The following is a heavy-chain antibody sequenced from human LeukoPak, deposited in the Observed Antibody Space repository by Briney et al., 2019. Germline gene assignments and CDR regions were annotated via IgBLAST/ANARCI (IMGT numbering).Heavy chain of an antibody. CDR1: GGSISSGSYY. J-gene: IGHJ5*02. CDR3: ARVNRITIFGGSSGWFDP. Sequence: SETLSLTCTVSGGSISSGSYYWSWIRQPAGKGLEWIGRIYTSGSTNYNPSLKSRVTISVDTSKNQFSLKLSSVTAADTAVYYCARVNRITIFGGSSGWFDPWGQGTLVTVSS. V-gene: IGHV4-61*02. D-gene: IGHD3-3*01. CDR2: IYTSGST.